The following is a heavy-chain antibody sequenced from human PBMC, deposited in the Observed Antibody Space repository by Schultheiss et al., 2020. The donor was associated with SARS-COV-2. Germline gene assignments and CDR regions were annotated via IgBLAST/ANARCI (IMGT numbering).Heavy chain of an antibody. CDR3: ARDEAVAGQEGYYYYGMDV. CDR2: ISSNGGST. V-gene: IGHV3-64*01. D-gene: IGHD6-19*01. J-gene: IGHJ6*02. Sequence: GGSLRLSCAASGFTFSSYAMSWVRQAPGKGLEWVSAISSNGGSTYYANSVKGRFTISRDNSKNTLYLQMGSLRAQDMAVYYCARDEAVAGQEGYYYYGMDVWGQGTTVTVSS. CDR1: GFTFSSYA.